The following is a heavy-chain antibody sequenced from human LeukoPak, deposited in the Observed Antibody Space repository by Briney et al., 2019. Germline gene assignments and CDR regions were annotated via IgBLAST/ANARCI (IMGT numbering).Heavy chain of an antibody. D-gene: IGHD2-15*01. V-gene: IGHV4-4*07. CDR1: GGSISSYY. J-gene: IGHJ4*02. CDR2: IYSSGST. Sequence: SETLSLTCTVSGGSISSYYWSWIRQPAGKGLEWIRRIYSSGSTNYNPSLKSRVTMSVDTSKNQFSLKLSSVTAADTAVYYCARVSPHIVVVVAATRGDYFDYWGQGTLVTVSS. CDR3: ARVSPHIVVVVAATRGDYFDY.